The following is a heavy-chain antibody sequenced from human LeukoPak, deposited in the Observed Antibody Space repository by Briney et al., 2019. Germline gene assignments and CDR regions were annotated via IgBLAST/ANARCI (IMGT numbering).Heavy chain of an antibody. D-gene: IGHD3-10*01. J-gene: IGHJ4*02. CDR2: ISGSGGTT. CDR1: GLPFSSYP. CDR3: AKLYGSAPGY. V-gene: IGHV3-23*01. Sequence: GGSLGLSWAAPGLPFSSYPLSWVRQAPGKGLEWVSAISGSGGTTYYADSVKGRFTISRDNSKNTLYLQMNSLRAEDTAVYYCAKLYGSAPGYWGQGTLVTVSS.